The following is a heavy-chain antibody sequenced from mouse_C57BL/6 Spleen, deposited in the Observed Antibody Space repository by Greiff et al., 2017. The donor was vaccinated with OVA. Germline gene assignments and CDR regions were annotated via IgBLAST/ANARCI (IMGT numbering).Heavy chain of an antibody. CDR2: ISYDGSN. Sequence: EVQLKESGPGLVKPSQSLSLTCSVTGYSITSGYYWNWIRQFPGNKLEWMGYISYDGSNNYNPSLKNRISITCDTSKNQFFLKFNSGTTEDTATYYCAREYYYVSSYPTYAMDYWGQGTSVTVSS. J-gene: IGHJ4*01. V-gene: IGHV3-6*01. D-gene: IGHD1-1*01. CDR3: AREYYYVSSYPTYAMDY. CDR1: GYSITSGYY.